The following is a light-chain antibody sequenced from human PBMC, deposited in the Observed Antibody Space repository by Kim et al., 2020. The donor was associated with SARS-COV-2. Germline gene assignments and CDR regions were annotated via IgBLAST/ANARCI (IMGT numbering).Light chain of an antibody. V-gene: IGKV3-15*01. CDR3: QQYRNWPRT. J-gene: IGKJ4*01. CDR2: GAF. Sequence: GSTGDRDTLSCRASQGVGNFLAWYQQKPGQAPRLLIYGAFTRATGIPARFSGTGSGTDFTLTVSSLQSEDFAVYYCQQYRNWPRTFGGGTKVDIK. CDR1: QGVGNF.